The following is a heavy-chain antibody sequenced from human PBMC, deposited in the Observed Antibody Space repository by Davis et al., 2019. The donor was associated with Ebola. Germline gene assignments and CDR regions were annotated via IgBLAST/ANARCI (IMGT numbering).Heavy chain of an antibody. CDR3: ARYLSEWRSYSYHYYGMDV. Sequence: AASVKVSCKASGYTFTGYYMHWVRQAPGQGLEWMGRINPNSGGTNYAQKFQGRVTMTRDTSTSTVYMELSSLRAEDTAVYYCARYLSEWRSYSYHYYGMDVWAKGPRSPSP. J-gene: IGHJ6*02. D-gene: IGHD3-3*01. V-gene: IGHV1-2*06. CDR2: INPNSGGT. CDR1: GYTFTGYY.